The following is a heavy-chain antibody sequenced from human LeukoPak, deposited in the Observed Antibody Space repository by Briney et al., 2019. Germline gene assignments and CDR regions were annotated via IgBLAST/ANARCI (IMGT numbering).Heavy chain of an antibody. J-gene: IGHJ6*03. CDR2: IYYSGST. CDR1: GGSISSYY. Sequence: SETLSLTCTVSGGSISSYYWSWIRQPPGKGLEWIGYIYYSGSTNYNPSLRSRVTIPVDTSKSQFSLKLSSVTAADTAVYYCARLTNMEKDVTPTYYMDVWGKGTTVTVSS. V-gene: IGHV4-59*01. CDR3: ARLTNMEKDVTPTYYMDV. D-gene: IGHD2-8*01.